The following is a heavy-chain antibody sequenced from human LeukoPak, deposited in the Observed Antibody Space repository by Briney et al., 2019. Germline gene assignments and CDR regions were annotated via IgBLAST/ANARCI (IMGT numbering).Heavy chain of an antibody. Sequence: GGSLRLSCAASGFTFSSYGMHWVRQAPGKGLEWVAVIWYDGSNKYYADSVKGRFTISRDNSKNTLYLQMNSLRAEDTAVYYCARVGRLTLEYCSGGSCYSPYYYYGMDAWGQGTTVTVSS. J-gene: IGHJ6*02. CDR1: GFTFSSYG. CDR2: IWYDGSNK. V-gene: IGHV3-33*01. D-gene: IGHD2-15*01. CDR3: ARVGRLTLEYCSGGSCYSPYYYYGMDA.